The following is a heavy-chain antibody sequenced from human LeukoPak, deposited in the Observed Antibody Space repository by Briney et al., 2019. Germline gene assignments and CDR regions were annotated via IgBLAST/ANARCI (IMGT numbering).Heavy chain of an antibody. D-gene: IGHD3-10*01. CDR3: AREDMVRGVIEFDY. Sequence: GESLRLSCAASGFTFSSYYMNWVRQAPGKGLVWVSRINSDGSTTHYADSVTGRFTITRDDAKNTLYLQMNSLRAEETAVYYCAREDMVRGVIEFDYWGQGTLVTVSS. CDR2: INSDGSTT. CDR1: GFTFSSYY. J-gene: IGHJ4*02. V-gene: IGHV3-74*01.